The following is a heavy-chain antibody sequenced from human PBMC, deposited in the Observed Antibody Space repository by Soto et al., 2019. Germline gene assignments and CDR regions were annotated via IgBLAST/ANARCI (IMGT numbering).Heavy chain of an antibody. Sequence: QVQLVQSGAEVKKPGSSVKVSCKASGGTFSSYTISWVRQAPGQGLEWMGRIIPILGIANYAQKFQARVTITAYKSTSTASMELSSLRSEDTAVYDCASVPHIVAKKDAFDIWGQGTMVTVSS. CDR2: IIPILGIA. J-gene: IGHJ3*02. CDR3: ASVPHIVAKKDAFDI. V-gene: IGHV1-69*02. CDR1: GGTFSSYT. D-gene: IGHD2-21*01.